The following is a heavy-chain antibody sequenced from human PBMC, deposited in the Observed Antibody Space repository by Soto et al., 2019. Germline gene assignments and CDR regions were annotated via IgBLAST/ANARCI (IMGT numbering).Heavy chain of an antibody. CDR1: GFTFSSYS. D-gene: IGHD2-15*01. V-gene: IGHV3-21*01. CDR2: IRSNSSNI. CDR3: ARVGAAATNYYYGMDV. J-gene: IGHJ6*02. Sequence: GGSLRLSCAASGFTFSSYSMNWVRQAPGKGLEWVSSIRSNSSNIYYADSVKGRFTISRDNSKNTLYLQMNSLRAEDTAVYYCARVGAAATNYYYGMDVWGQGTTVTVSS.